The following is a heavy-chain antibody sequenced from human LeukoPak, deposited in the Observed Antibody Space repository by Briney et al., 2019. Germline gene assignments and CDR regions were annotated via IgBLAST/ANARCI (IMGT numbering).Heavy chain of an antibody. D-gene: IGHD2-15*01. CDR3: ARGEKYCSGGSCYSMGY. J-gene: IGHJ4*02. V-gene: IGHV1-2*02. Sequence: ASVKVSCKASGYTFTSYDINWVRQAPGQGLEWMGWINPNSGGTNYAQKFQGRVTMTRDTSISTAYMELSRLRSDDTAVYYCARGEKYCSGGSCYSMGYWGQGTLVTVSS. CDR1: GYTFTSYD. CDR2: INPNSGGT.